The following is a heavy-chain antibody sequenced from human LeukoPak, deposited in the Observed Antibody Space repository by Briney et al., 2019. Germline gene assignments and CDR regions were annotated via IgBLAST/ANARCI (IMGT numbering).Heavy chain of an antibody. CDR3: ASLRERSYYARGFDY. D-gene: IGHD1-26*01. Sequence: SETLSLTCTVSGGSISSYYWSWIRQPPGKGLEWIGYIYYSGSTNYNPSLKSRVTIAVDTSKNQFSLKVSSVTAADTAVYYCASLRERSYYARGFDYWGRGTLVTVSS. J-gene: IGHJ4*02. V-gene: IGHV4-59*08. CDR1: GGSISSYY. CDR2: IYYSGST.